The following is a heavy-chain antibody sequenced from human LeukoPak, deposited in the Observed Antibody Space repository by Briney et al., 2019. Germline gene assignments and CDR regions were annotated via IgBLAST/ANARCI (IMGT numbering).Heavy chain of an antibody. CDR2: ISNDGSKK. V-gene: IGHV3-30*18. CDR1: GFTFSSYG. J-gene: IGHJ6*02. D-gene: IGHD2-2*02. Sequence: PGGSLRLSCAASGFTFSSYGMHWVRQAPGKGLDWVAVISNDGSKKYYADSVKGRFTISRDNSKNTLYLQMNSLRAEDTAVYYCAKALGYCSSTSCYTLSPPYYYYGMDVWGQGTTVTVSS. CDR3: AKALGYCSSTSCYTLSPPYYYYGMDV.